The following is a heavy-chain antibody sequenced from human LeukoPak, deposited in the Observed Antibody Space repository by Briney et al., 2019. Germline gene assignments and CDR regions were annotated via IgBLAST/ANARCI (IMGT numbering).Heavy chain of an antibody. CDR1: GFTFCNYA. V-gene: IGHV3-23*01. J-gene: IGHJ4*02. Sequence: GGSLRLSCAASGFTFCNYAMSWVRQAPGKRLEWVSGVSGSGTTTYYADSVKGRFTISRDNSKNTLYLQMNSLRAEGTAVYYCARDESFRFDYWGQGTLVTVSS. CDR3: ARDESFRFDY. CDR2: VSGSGTTT.